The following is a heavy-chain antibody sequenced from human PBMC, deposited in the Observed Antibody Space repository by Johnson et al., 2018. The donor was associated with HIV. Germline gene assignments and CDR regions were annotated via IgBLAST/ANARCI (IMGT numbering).Heavy chain of an antibody. CDR2: IKQDGSEK. CDR1: GFTFSSYW. V-gene: IGHV3-7*01. Sequence: VQLVESGGGVVRPGGSLRLSCAASGFTFSSYWMSWVRQAPGKGLELVANIKQDGSEKYYVDSVKGRFTISRDNAKNTLYLQMNSLRAEDTAVYYCARGEQWLVPDSEDAFDIWGQGTMVTVSS. J-gene: IGHJ3*02. CDR3: ARGEQWLVPDSEDAFDI. D-gene: IGHD6-19*01.